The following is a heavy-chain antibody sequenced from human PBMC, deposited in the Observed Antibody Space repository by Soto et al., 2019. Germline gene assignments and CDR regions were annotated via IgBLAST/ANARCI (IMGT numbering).Heavy chain of an antibody. Sequence: GGSPRLSCAASGFTFNNYSMNWVRQAPGKGLEWVSSISSSSSFIYYADSVKGRFTISRDNAKNSLYLQMNSLRAEDTAVYYCVRVKAFDIWGQGTMVTVSS. CDR2: ISSSSSFI. J-gene: IGHJ3*02. CDR1: GFTFNNYS. V-gene: IGHV3-21*01. CDR3: VRVKAFDI.